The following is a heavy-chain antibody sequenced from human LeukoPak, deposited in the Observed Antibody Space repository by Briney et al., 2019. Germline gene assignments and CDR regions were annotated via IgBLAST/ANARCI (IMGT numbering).Heavy chain of an antibody. J-gene: IGHJ5*02. CDR2: IYTSGST. Sequence: PSESLSLTCAVSGGSISSYYRSWIRQPAGKGLEWVWCIYTSGSTNYNPSLKSRVTMSVDTSKNQFSLKLSSVTAADTAVYYCARCIAAAGISWFDPWGQGTLVTVSS. V-gene: IGHV4-59*10. CDR3: ARCIAAAGISWFDP. CDR1: GGSISSYY. D-gene: IGHD6-13*01.